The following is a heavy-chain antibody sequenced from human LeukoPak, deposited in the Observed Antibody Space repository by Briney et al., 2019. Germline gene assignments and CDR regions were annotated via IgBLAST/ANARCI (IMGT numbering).Heavy chain of an antibody. D-gene: IGHD5-18*01. V-gene: IGHV3-13*01. Sequence: GGSLRLSCAASGFTFSSYDMHWVRQATGKGLEWVSAIGTAGDTYYPGSVKGRFTISRVNAKNSLYLHCARYKSWGYSYGYDYWGQGTLVTVSS. CDR1: GFTFSSYD. J-gene: IGHJ4*02. CDR2: IGTAGDT. CDR3: Y.